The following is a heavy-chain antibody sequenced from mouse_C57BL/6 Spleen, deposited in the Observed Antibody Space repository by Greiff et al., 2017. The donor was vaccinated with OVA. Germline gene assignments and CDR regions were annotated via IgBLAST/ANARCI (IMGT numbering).Heavy chain of an antibody. J-gene: IGHJ3*01. CDR2: IYPGSGST. D-gene: IGHD2-2*01. V-gene: IGHV1-55*01. CDR1: GYTFTSYW. Sequence: QVQLQQPGAELVKPGASVKMSCKASGYTFTSYWITWVKQRPGQGLEWIGDIYPGSGSTNYNEKFKSKATLTVDTSSSTAYMQLSSLTSEDSAVDYCARSPYGYDFACFAYWGQGTLVTVSA. CDR3: ARSPYGYDFACFAY.